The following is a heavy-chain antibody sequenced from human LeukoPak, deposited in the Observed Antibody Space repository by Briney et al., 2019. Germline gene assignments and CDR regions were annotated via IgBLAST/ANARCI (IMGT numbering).Heavy chain of an antibody. Sequence: SETLSLTCAVYGGSFSGYYWSWIRQPPGKGLEWIGEINHSGSTNYNPSLKSRVTISVDTSKNPFSLKLSSVTAADTAVYYCARGHEGVVVAATNWFDPWGQGTLVTVSS. CDR2: INHSGST. CDR3: ARGHEGVVVAATNWFDP. CDR1: GGSFSGYY. D-gene: IGHD2-15*01. J-gene: IGHJ5*02. V-gene: IGHV4-34*01.